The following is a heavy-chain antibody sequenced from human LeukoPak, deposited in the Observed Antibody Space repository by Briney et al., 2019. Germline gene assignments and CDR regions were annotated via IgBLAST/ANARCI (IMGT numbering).Heavy chain of an antibody. D-gene: IGHD3-16*02. CDR3: AMGQLSFYYFDY. J-gene: IGHJ4*02. Sequence: SETLSLTCTVSGYSISSGYYWGWIRQPPGKGLEWIGSIYHSGSTYYNPSLKSRVTISVDTSKNQFSLKLSSVTAADTAVYYCAMGQLSFYYFDYWGRGTLVTVSS. CDR1: GYSISSGYY. CDR2: IYHSGST. V-gene: IGHV4-38-2*02.